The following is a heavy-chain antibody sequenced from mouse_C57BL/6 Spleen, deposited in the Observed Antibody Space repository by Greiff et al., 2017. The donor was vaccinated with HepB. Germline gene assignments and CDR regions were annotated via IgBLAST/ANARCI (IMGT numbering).Heavy chain of an antibody. Sequence: EVQLQQSGPELVKPGASVKISCKASGYTFTDYYMNWVKQSHGKSLEWIGAINPNNGCTSYNQKFKGKATLTVDKSSSTAYMELRSLTSADSAVYYCASALLRLYYFDYWGQGTTLTVSS. CDR3: ASALLRLYYFDY. CDR1: GYTFTDYY. D-gene: IGHD1-1*01. CDR2: INPNNGCT. V-gene: IGHV1-26*01. J-gene: IGHJ2*01.